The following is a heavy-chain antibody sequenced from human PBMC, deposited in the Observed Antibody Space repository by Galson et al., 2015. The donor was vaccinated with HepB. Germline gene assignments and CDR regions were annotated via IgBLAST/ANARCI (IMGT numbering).Heavy chain of an antibody. V-gene: IGHV3-15*01. CDR2: IKSKTDGGTT. Sequence: SLRLSCAASGFTFSNAWMSWVRQAPGKGLEWVGRIKSKTDGGTTDYAAPVKGRFTISRDDSKNTLYLQMNSLKTEDTAVYYCTTASDVDTYDAFDIWGQGTMVTVSS. J-gene: IGHJ3*02. CDR1: GFTFSNAW. D-gene: IGHD5-18*01. CDR3: TTASDVDTYDAFDI.